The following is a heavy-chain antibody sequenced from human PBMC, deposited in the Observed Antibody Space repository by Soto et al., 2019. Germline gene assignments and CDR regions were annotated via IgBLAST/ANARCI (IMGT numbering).Heavy chain of an antibody. D-gene: IGHD3-10*01. CDR1: GGSISSGDYY. V-gene: IGHV4-30-4*01. J-gene: IGHJ4*02. CDR3: ARVKDDYYGSGSSLFDY. CDR2: IYYSGST. Sequence: QVQLQESGPGLVKPSQTLSLTCTVSGGSISSGDYYWSWIRQPPGKGLEWIGYIYYSGSTYYNPSLKSRVTISVDTSKNQFSLKLSYVTAADTAVYYCARVKDDYYGSGSSLFDYWGQGTLVTVSS.